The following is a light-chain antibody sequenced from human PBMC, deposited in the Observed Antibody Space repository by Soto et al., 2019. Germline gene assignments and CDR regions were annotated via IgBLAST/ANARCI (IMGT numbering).Light chain of an antibody. J-gene: IGKJ1*01. V-gene: IGKV1-5*01. Sequence: DIQMTQSPSTLSASVGDRVTIPCRASQNVKEYLAWYQQKSGKAPNLLIYDASNLQSGVPSRFSGGGSGTEFTLTISNRQPDDFATYYCQHYNSYSRTFGQGTKVEI. CDR1: QNVKEY. CDR3: QHYNSYSRT. CDR2: DAS.